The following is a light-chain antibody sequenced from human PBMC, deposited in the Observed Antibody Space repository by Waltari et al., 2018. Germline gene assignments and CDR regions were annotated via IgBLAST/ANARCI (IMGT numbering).Light chain of an antibody. V-gene: IGKV3-20*01. CDR1: QSISKY. Sequence: EIMLTQSPGTLSLSPGERATLSCRASQSISKYLAWYQQKPGQAPRLLLYDASTRATGGAYRCSSSGYGTDFSITISSLEPDDDAAYYCRQYDDFPATFGRGTKVKMK. CDR3: RQYDDFPAT. CDR2: DAS. J-gene: IGKJ1*01.